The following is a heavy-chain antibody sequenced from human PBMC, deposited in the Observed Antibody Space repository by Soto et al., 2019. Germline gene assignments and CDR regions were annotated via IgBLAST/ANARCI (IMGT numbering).Heavy chain of an antibody. V-gene: IGHV3-30-3*01. J-gene: IGHJ4*02. Sequence: QVQLVESGGGVVQPGRSLRLSCAASGFTFSSYAMHWVRQAPGKGLEWVAVISYDGSNKYYADSVKGRFTISRDNSKNTLYLQMNSLRAEDTAVYYCASNTFNYYGSGKDYWGQGTLVTVSS. CDR3: ASNTFNYYGSGKDY. CDR2: ISYDGSNK. D-gene: IGHD3-10*01. CDR1: GFTFSSYA.